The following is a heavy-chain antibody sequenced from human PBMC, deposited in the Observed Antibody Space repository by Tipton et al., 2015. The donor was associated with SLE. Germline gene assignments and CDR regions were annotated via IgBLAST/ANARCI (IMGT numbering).Heavy chain of an antibody. V-gene: IGHV4-59*01. CDR1: GGSIGSYY. D-gene: IGHD5-24*01. CDR2: IFYSGST. J-gene: IGHJ4*02. CDR3: ARAKSWLPLDF. Sequence: TLSLTCTVSGGSIGSYYWSWIRQAPGKGLEWIGYIFYSGSTHYNPSLKSRVTISVDTSNNQFSLKLTSVTAADTAVYYCARAKSWLPLDFWGLGTLVAVSS.